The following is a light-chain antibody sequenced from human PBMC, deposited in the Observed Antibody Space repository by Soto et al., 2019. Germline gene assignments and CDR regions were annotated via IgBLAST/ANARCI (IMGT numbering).Light chain of an antibody. Sequence: EVVLTQPPGTLSLSPGERATLSCRASRSVTNTYLAWYQQKPGQAPRLLIYSTSRRATGTPDRFTGSGSGTDFILTISALEPEDFAVYYCQKYANSPRLTFGQGTRLEIK. CDR3: QKYANSPRLT. J-gene: IGKJ5*01. CDR1: RSVTNTY. CDR2: STS. V-gene: IGKV3-20*01.